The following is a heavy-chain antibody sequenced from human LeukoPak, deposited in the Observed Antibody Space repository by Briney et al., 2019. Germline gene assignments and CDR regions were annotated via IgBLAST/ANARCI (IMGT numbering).Heavy chain of an antibody. CDR1: GFTVSSNY. Sequence: GGSLRLSCAASGFTVSSNYMSWVRQAPGKGLEWVANIKQDGSEKYYVDSVKGRFTISRDNAKNSLYLQMNSLRAEDTAVYYCARETDSTLFDYWGQGTLVTVSS. D-gene: IGHD2-2*01. CDR3: ARETDSTLFDY. J-gene: IGHJ4*02. CDR2: IKQDGSEK. V-gene: IGHV3-7*01.